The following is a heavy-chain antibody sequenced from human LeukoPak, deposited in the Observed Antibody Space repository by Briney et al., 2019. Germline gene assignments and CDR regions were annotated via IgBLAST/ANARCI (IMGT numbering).Heavy chain of an antibody. Sequence: GGSLRLSCAASGFTFSSYSMNWVRQAPAKGLEWVSSISSSSSYIYYADSVKGRFTIFRDNAKNSLYLQMNSLRAEDTAVYYCASGFTGTFTDYWGQGTLVTVSS. V-gene: IGHV3-21*01. CDR3: ASGFTGTFTDY. CDR2: ISSSSSYI. D-gene: IGHD1-1*01. J-gene: IGHJ4*02. CDR1: GFTFSSYS.